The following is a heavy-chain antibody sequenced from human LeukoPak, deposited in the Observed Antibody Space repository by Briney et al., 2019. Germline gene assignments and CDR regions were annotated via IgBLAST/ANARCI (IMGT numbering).Heavy chain of an antibody. CDR2: IDVNSGDT. CDR3: ARYIGGSGWC. J-gene: IGHJ4*02. D-gene: IGHD3-16*01. CDR1: GYTFTGSY. Sequence: ASMKVSCKTSGYTFTGSYVHWVRQAPGQGLEWMGRIDVNSGDTYLAQKFQGRVTLTRDTSISTDYLELSSLNSDDSAVYYCARYIGGSGWCWGQGALVTVSS. V-gene: IGHV1-2*06.